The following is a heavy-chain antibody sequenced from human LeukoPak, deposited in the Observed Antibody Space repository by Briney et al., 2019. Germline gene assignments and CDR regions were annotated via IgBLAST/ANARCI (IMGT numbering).Heavy chain of an antibody. V-gene: IGHV4-34*01. Sequence: SETLSLTCAVYGGSFSGYYWSWIRQPPGKGLEWIGSIYHSGSTYYNPSLKSRVTISVDTSKNQFSLKLSSVTAADTAVYYCARLTRGGNFDYWGQGTLVTVSS. CDR3: ARLTRGGNFDY. CDR1: GGSFSGYY. D-gene: IGHD3-16*01. CDR2: IYHSGST. J-gene: IGHJ4*02.